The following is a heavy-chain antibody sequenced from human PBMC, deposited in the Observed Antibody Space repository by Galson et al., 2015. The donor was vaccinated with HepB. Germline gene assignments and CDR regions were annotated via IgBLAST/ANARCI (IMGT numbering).Heavy chain of an antibody. CDR1: GFTLSNYA. CDR2: TSYDGNTK. V-gene: IGHV3-30-3*01. J-gene: IGHJ4*02. CDR3: ARDNGAIFGSALGNY. Sequence: SLRLSCAASGFTLSNYAMHWVRQAPGKGLDWVAVTSYDGNTKLYADSVKGRFTISRENSNNMLYLQMNSLRPEDTAVYYCARDNGAIFGSALGNYWGQGTLVTVSS. D-gene: IGHD3-9*01.